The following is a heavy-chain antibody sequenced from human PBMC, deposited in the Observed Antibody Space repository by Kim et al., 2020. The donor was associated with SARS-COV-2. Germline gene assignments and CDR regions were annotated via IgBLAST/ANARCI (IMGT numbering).Heavy chain of an antibody. Sequence: SETLSLTCAVYGGSFSGYYWSWIRQPPGKGLEWIGEINHSGSTNYNPSLKSRVTISVDTSKNQFSLKLSSVTAADTAVYYCARGPGYSSSWYGARNWF. CDR2: INHSGST. CDR3: ARGPGYSSSWYGARNWF. CDR1: GGSFSGYY. J-gene: IGHJ5*01. V-gene: IGHV4-34*01. D-gene: IGHD6-13*01.